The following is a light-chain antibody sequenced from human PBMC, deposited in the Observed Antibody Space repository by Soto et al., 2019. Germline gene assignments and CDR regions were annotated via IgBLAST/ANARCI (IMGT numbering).Light chain of an antibody. CDR2: LEGSGSY. Sequence: QLVLTQSSSASASLGSSVKLTCTLSSGHSSYIIAWHQQQPGKAPRYLMKLEGSGSYNKGSGVPDRFSGSSSGADRYLTISNLQFEDEADYYCETWDSNTHTVFGGGTPLNVL. J-gene: IGLJ3*02. CDR3: ETWDSNTHTV. CDR1: SGHSSYI. V-gene: IGLV4-60*02.